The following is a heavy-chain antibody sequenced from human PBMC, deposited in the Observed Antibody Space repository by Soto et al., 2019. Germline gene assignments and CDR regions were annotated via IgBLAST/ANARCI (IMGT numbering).Heavy chain of an antibody. CDR1: GDSISSADYY. Sequence: SETLALTCTVSGDSISSADYYWSGSRQTPGKGLEWIGHIFYSGTTYYNPSLKSRLTISVDTSKNHFSLRLTSVTAADTAVYYCARDLWVEPELYYYGMDVWGQGTTVTVS. CDR3: ARDLWVEPELYYYGMDV. D-gene: IGHD1-1*01. V-gene: IGHV4-30-4*01. J-gene: IGHJ6*02. CDR2: IFYSGTT.